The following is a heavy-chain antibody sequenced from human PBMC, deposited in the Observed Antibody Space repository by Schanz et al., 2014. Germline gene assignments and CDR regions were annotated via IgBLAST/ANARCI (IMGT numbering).Heavy chain of an antibody. Sequence: QVELVESGGGVVQPGRSLRLSCAASGFIFSYYTIHWVRQAPGEGLEWVAVISDDGSRRHYADFVTGRFTISRDNSKDTVYLQMNSLRAEDTAVYYCARDLAGGGNDVWGQGTLVTVSS. CDR2: ISDDGSRR. CDR3: ARDLAGGGNDV. CDR1: GFIFSYYT. V-gene: IGHV3-30*04. D-gene: IGHD2-15*01. J-gene: IGHJ4*02.